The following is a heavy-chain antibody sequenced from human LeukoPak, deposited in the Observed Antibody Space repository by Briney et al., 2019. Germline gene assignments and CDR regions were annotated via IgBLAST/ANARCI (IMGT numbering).Heavy chain of an antibody. Sequence: GGSLRLSCAAPGFTFSSYAMSWVRQAPSQVPEWVSAISGSGGSTYYAASVKGRFTISRDNSKNTLYLQMNSLRAEDTAVYYCAKWSGWYRWGQGTLVTVSS. CDR1: GFTFSSYA. CDR3: AKWSGWYR. V-gene: IGHV3-23*01. J-gene: IGHJ5*02. CDR2: ISGSGGST. D-gene: IGHD6-13*01.